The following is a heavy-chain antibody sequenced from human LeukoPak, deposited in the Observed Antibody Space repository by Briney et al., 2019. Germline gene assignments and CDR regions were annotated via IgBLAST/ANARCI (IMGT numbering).Heavy chain of an antibody. V-gene: IGHV3-23*01. J-gene: IGHJ4*02. Sequence: PGASLRLSCAASGFTFSSYAVSWVRQAPGKGLEWVSAISGSGGSTYYADSVKGRFTISRDNSKNTLYLQMNSLRAEDTAVYYCAKDQQVSRYFDWSMGDYFDYWGQGTLVTVSS. CDR2: ISGSGGST. D-gene: IGHD3-9*01. CDR3: AKDQQVSRYFDWSMGDYFDY. CDR1: GFTFSSYA.